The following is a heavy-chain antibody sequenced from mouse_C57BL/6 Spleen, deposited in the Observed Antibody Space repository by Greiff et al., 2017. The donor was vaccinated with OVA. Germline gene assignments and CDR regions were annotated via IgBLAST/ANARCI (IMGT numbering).Heavy chain of an antibody. J-gene: IGHJ4*01. Sequence: VQLKESGPELVKPGASVKISCKASGYTFTDYNMDWVKQSPGKSLEWIGDINPSNGGTFYNQKFKGKATLTVDKSSSTAYMGLRSLTSEDTAVYDCAEDGSSNDYARDYWGQGTSVTVSS. V-gene: IGHV1-18*01. CDR1: GYTFTDYN. D-gene: IGHD1-1*01. CDR2: INPSNGGT. CDR3: AEDGSSNDYARDY.